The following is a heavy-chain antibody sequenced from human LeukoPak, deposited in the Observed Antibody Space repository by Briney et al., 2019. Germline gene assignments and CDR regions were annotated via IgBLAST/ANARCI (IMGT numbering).Heavy chain of an antibody. CDR3: ARAELTDTNEIVVVTAGFDY. CDR1: GYTFTSYA. D-gene: IGHD2-21*02. J-gene: IGHJ4*02. Sequence: ASVKVSCKASGYTFTSYAVHWVRQAPGQRLEWMGRINAGNGNTKYSQKFQGRVTITRDTSASTAYMELSSLRSEDTAVYYCARAELTDTNEIVVVTAGFDYWGQGTLVTVSS. CDR2: INAGNGNT. V-gene: IGHV1-3*01.